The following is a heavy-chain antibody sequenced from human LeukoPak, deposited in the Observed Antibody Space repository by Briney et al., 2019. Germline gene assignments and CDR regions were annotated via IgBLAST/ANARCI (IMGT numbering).Heavy chain of an antibody. CDR2: INHTGST. CDR1: GGSISSYY. Sequence: PSETLSLTCTVSGGSISSYYWSWIRQPPGKGLEWIGDINHTGSTNNNPSLESRVSISVDTSTNQVSLNLTSVSAADTAVYYCARGSSGWSKGDYFDYWGQGSQVTVSS. V-gene: IGHV4-59*12. J-gene: IGHJ4*02. D-gene: IGHD6-19*01. CDR3: ARGSSGWSKGDYFDY.